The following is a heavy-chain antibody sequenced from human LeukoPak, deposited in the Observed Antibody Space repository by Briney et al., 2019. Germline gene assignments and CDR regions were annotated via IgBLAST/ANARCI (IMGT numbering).Heavy chain of an antibody. V-gene: IGHV3-7*01. CDR3: ATDRGWRTSGYYLYYFEY. J-gene: IGHJ4*02. Sequence: GGSLRLSCAASGFIFTNYFVSWVRQAPGKGLEWVASIKHDGSEKHYVDSVRGRFTISRDNTMNSLYLQMSSLRAEDTAVYYCATDRGWRTSGYYLYYFEYWGQGTLVTFSS. D-gene: IGHD3-3*01. CDR1: GFIFTNYF. CDR2: IKHDGSEK.